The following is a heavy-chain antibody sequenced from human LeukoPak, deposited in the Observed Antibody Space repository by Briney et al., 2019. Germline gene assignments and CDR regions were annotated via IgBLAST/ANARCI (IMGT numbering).Heavy chain of an antibody. CDR2: INHSGST. J-gene: IGHJ4*02. CDR1: GGSFSGYY. D-gene: IGHD6-13*01. V-gene: IGHV4-34*01. Sequence: PETLSLTCAVYGGSFSGYYWSWIRQPPGKGLEWIGEINHSGSTNYNPSLKSRVTISVDTSKNQFSLKLSSVTAADQAVYYCARDATIAAPLMSWGQGTLVIVSS. CDR3: ARDATIAAPLMS.